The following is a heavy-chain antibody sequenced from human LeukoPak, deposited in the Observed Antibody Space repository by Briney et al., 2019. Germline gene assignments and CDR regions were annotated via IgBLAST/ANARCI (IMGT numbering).Heavy chain of an antibody. D-gene: IGHD1-1*01. CDR2: INKDGNDK. J-gene: IGHJ4*02. CDR3: VTDGDKWNDFEY. CDR1: GLSISNFW. V-gene: IGHV3-7*01. Sequence: GGSLRLSCAASGLSISNFWMHWVRQAPGKGLEWVAIINKDGNDKIYVDSVKGRFTLSRDNAKNSLYLQMNSLRAEDTALYYCVTDGDKWNDFEYWGQGTLVTVSS.